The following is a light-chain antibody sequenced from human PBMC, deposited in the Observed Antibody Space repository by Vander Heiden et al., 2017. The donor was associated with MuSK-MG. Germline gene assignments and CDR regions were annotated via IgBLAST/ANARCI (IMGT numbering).Light chain of an antibody. V-gene: IGKV1-39*01. CDR1: QSISSY. J-gene: IGKJ5*01. CDR3: QQNDSTPPVT. CDR2: AAS. Sequence: IQTTQSPSSLSASVGDRVTITCRASQSISSYLNWYQQKPGKAPKLLIYAASSLQSGVPSRFSGSGSGTDFTLTISSLQPEDFATYYCQQNDSTPPVTFGQGTRLEIK.